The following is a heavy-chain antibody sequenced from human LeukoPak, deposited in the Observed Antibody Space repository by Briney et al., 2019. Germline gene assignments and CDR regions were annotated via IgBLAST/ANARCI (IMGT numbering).Heavy chain of an antibody. Sequence: ASVKVSCKASGYTFTSYDIHWVRQATGQGLEWMGWMNPNSGNTGYAQKFQGRVTMTRNTSISTAYMELSSLRSEDTAVYYCARVRRGYCSSTSCSSYNWFDPWGQGTLVTVSS. CDR1: GYTFTSYD. CDR3: ARVRRGYCSSTSCSSYNWFDP. CDR2: MNPNSGNT. V-gene: IGHV1-8*01. J-gene: IGHJ5*02. D-gene: IGHD2-2*01.